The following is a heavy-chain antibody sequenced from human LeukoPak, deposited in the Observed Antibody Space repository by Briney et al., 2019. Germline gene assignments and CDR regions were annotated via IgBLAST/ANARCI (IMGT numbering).Heavy chain of an antibody. CDR1: GYTFIVYY. Sequence: ASVKVSCKASGYTFIVYYLHWVRQAPGQGHEWMGWINPHNGDTNYAQKFQGRVTMTRDTSITTAYMELSRLKSGDTAVYYCATVRDIVVGGGPYYFDYWGQGTLVTVSS. J-gene: IGHJ4*02. CDR2: INPHNGDT. D-gene: IGHD2-15*01. V-gene: IGHV1-2*02. CDR3: ATVRDIVVGGGPYYFDY.